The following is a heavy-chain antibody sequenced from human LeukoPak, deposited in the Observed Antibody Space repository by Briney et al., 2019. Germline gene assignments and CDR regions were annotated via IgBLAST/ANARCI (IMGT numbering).Heavy chain of an antibody. CDR1: GGTFSSYA. CDR2: IIPILGIA. J-gene: IGHJ5*02. Sequence: SVKVSCKASGGTFSSYAISWVRQAPGQGLEWMGRIIPILGIANYAQKFQGRVTITADKSTSTAYMELSSLRPDDTAVYYCARMIAAAGKNWFDPWGQGTLVTVSS. V-gene: IGHV1-69*04. CDR3: ARMIAAAGKNWFDP. D-gene: IGHD6-13*01.